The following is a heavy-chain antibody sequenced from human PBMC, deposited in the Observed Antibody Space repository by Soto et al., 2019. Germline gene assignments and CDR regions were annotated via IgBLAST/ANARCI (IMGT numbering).Heavy chain of an antibody. CDR3: ARHPGGRGYYYGMDV. Sequence: QVQLVQSGAEVKKPGSSVKVSCKASGGTFSSYAISWVRQAPGQGLEWMGGIIPIFGTANYAQKFQGRVTITAAESTSTACLGLSSLRSEATAVYYCARHPGGRGYYYGMDVWGQGTTVTVSS. J-gene: IGHJ6*02. CDR1: GGTFSSYA. D-gene: IGHD2-15*01. CDR2: IIPIFGTA. V-gene: IGHV1-69*12.